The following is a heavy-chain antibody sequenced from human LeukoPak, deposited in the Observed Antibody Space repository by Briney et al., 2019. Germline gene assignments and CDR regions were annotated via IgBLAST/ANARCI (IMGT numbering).Heavy chain of an antibody. CDR3: AHTDSYYFDSGMVS. D-gene: IGHD3-22*01. J-gene: IGHJ5*02. CDR2: ISWNGDTI. CDR1: GFDFHNYM. Sequence: PGGSLRLSCAATGFDFHNYMMHWVRQAPGKGLEWVSEISWNGDTIGYADSVKGRFTISRENSKNTLYLQMNSLRAEDTAVYYCAHTDSYYFDSGMVSWGQGALVTVSS. V-gene: IGHV3-23*01.